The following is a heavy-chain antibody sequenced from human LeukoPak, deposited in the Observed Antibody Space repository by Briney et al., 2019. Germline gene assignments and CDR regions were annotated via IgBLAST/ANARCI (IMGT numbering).Heavy chain of an antibody. CDR2: ISGSGGST. D-gene: IGHD3-22*01. V-gene: IGHV3-23*01. CDR3: AKMQNYYDSSGYELDY. CDR1: GFTFSSYA. Sequence: GGSLRLSCAASGFTFSSYAMSWVRQAPGKGLEWVSAISGSGGSTYYADSVKGRFTISRDNSKNTLYLQMNSLRAEDTAVYYCAKMQNYYDSSGYELDYWGQGTLVTVSS. J-gene: IGHJ4*02.